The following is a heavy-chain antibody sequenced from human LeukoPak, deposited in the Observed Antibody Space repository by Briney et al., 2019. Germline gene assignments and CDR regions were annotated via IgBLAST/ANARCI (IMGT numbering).Heavy chain of an antibody. CDR3: ALYYYDSSGPNSGYFDY. D-gene: IGHD3-22*01. V-gene: IGHV3-23*01. CDR2: ISGSGGST. J-gene: IGHJ4*02. Sequence: GGSLRLSCAASGFTFSSYAMSWVRQAPGKGLEWVSAISGSGGSTYYADSVKGRFTISRDNSKNTLYLQMNSLRTEDTAVYYCALYYYDSSGPNSGYFDYWGQGTLVTVSS. CDR1: GFTFSSYA.